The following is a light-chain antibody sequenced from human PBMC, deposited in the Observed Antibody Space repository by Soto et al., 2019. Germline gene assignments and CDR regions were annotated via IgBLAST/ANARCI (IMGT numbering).Light chain of an antibody. J-gene: IGLJ1*01. V-gene: IGLV1-40*01. CDR1: SSNIGAGYD. CDR2: GNS. Sequence: QSVLTQPPSVSGAPGQRVTISCTGSSSNIGAGYDVHWYQQLPGTAPKLLIYGNSNRPSGVPDRFSGSKSGTSASLAITGLQAEEEADYYCQSYDSSRSGHVFGTGTKVTVL. CDR3: QSYDSSRSGHV.